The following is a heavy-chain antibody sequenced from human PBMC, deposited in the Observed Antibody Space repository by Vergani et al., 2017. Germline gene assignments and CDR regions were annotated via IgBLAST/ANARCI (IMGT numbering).Heavy chain of an antibody. V-gene: IGHV4-59*01. Sequence: QVQLQESGPGLVKPSETLSLTCTVSGGSISSYYWSWIRQPPGKGLEWIWYIYYSGSTNYNPSLKSRVTISVDTSKNQFSLKVNSVTAADTAVYYCARVLPASSSRIDPWGQGTLVTVSS. J-gene: IGHJ5*02. D-gene: IGHD6-13*01. CDR2: IYYSGST. CDR3: ARVLPASSSRIDP. CDR1: GGSISSYY.